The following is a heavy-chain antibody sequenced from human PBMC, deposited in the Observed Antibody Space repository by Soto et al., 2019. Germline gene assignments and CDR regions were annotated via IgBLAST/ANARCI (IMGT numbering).Heavy chain of an antibody. CDR3: TRLGITLARGLKIPKGFDS. Sequence: QVQLHESGPGLVTPSQTLSLTCTVSGASINSGDDYWSWVRQSPGKVLEWIGYIYHTGSTYYNPSFKSRSNISVDTSKHQFSLKLTSVTAADTALYYCTRLGITLARGLKIPKGFDSWGSGTLVTVSS. V-gene: IGHV4-30-4*01. CDR1: GASINSGDDY. D-gene: IGHD3-10*01. J-gene: IGHJ5*01. CDR2: IYHTGST.